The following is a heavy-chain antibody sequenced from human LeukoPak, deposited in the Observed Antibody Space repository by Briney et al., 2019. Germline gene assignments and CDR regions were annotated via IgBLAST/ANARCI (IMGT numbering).Heavy chain of an antibody. CDR1: GFTFSSYE. J-gene: IGHJ4*02. CDR3: AKVNAFTMIVVVNPFGFDY. Sequence: PGGSLRLSCAASGFTFSSYEMNWVRQAPGKGLEWVSYISSSGSTIYYADSVKGRFTISRENPKNSLYLQMNSLRAEDTAVYYCAKVNAFTMIVVVNPFGFDYWGQGTLVTVSS. V-gene: IGHV3-48*03. CDR2: ISSSGSTI. D-gene: IGHD3-22*01.